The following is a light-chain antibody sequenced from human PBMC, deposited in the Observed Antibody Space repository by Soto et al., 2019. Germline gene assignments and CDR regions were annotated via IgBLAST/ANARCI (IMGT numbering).Light chain of an antibody. Sequence: QSVLTQSSSASASLGSSVKLTCTLSSGHSSYIISWHQQQPGKAPRYLMKVQGNGSYNKGSGVPDRFSGSSSGADRYLTIAHLQFEDEADYYCEIWDINPHAVFGGGTQLTVL. CDR1: SGHSSYI. J-gene: IGLJ7*01. CDR2: VQGNGSY. V-gene: IGLV4-60*02. CDR3: EIWDINPHAV.